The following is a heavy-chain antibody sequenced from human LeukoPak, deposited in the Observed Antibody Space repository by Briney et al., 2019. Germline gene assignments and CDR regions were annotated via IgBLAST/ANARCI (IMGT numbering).Heavy chain of an antibody. CDR2: IYYSGST. CDR3: ARPYDSSGYWDY. D-gene: IGHD3-22*01. Sequence: SETLSLTCTVSGGSIGSSSYYWGWIRQPPGKGLEWIGSIYYSGSTYYNPSLKSRVTISVDTSKNQFSLKLSSVTAADTAVYYCARPYDSSGYWDYWGQGTLVTVSS. V-gene: IGHV4-39*01. J-gene: IGHJ4*02. CDR1: GGSIGSSSYY.